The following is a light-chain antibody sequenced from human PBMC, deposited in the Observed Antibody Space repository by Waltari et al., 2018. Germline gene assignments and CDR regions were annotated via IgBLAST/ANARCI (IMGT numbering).Light chain of an antibody. Sequence: EIVMTQSPATLSVSVGERATLSCRASQRFGPTLAWYQLKPGQAPRLLLSGASTRATGIPARFSGSGSGTEFTLTISSLQSEDFAVYYCQQYNDWPPTFGGGTKVEIK. CDR1: QRFGPT. CDR2: GAS. V-gene: IGKV3-15*01. CDR3: QQYNDWPPT. J-gene: IGKJ4*01.